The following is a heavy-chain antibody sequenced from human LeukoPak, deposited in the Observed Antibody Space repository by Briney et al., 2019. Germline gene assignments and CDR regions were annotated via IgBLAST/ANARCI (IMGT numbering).Heavy chain of an antibody. CDR3: ARDRPNYHESNGHYYQRDGDH. D-gene: IGHD3-22*01. J-gene: IGHJ5*02. CDR1: GFTLNIYA. CDR2: MCGSAGCT. Sequence: PGGSLRLSCAASGFTLNIYAMSWVRLAPGKGLQWVASMCGSAGCTYYADFVKGRFTISRDNSKNTLYLQMNSLRAEDTAIYYCARDRPNYHESNGHYYQRDGDHWGQGTLVTVSS. V-gene: IGHV3-23*01.